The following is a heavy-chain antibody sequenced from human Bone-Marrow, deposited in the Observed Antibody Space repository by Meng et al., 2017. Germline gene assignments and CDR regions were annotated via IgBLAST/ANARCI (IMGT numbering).Heavy chain of an antibody. CDR3: AKDTGLATTNWFDP. CDR2: ITGSGGST. V-gene: IGHV3-23*04. J-gene: IGHJ5*02. D-gene: IGHD2-8*02. CDR1: CVTFSSYA. Sequence: VESVWYGGGGGQPGGSLRLLCGAVCVTFSSYAISWVRQAPGKGLGWVSAITGSGGSTYYADPVKGRFTISRDNSKNTLYLQMNSLRAEDTAVYYCAKDTGLATTNWFDPWGQGTLVTVSS.